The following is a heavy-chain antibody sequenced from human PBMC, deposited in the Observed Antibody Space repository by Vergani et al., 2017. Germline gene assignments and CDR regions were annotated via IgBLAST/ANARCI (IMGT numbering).Heavy chain of an antibody. CDR1: GFSFRGHG. CDR2: ISYDGSNK. Sequence: QLHLVESGGGVVQPGRSLTLSCVASGFSFRGHGMHWVRQAPGKGLEWVAMISYDGSNKYYADSVKGRFTISRDNSKNTLYLQMNSLRAEDTAVYYCARDPRRLYYYYYMDVWGKGTTVTVSS. J-gene: IGHJ6*03. CDR3: ARDPRRLYYYYYMDV. V-gene: IGHV3-30*03.